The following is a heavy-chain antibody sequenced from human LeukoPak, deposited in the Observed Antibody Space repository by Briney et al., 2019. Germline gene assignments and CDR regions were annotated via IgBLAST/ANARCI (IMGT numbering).Heavy chain of an antibody. V-gene: IGHV3-23*01. CDR1: GFTFSNYG. D-gene: IGHD3-16*01. CDR3: AKHTGQLGIREVFDV. CDR2: ISSSGGTT. J-gene: IGHJ3*01. Sequence: PGGSLRLSCAASGFTFSNYGMSWVRQAPGKGLEWVSSISSSGGTTYDADSVRGRFTISRENSKNTVYLQVNALRAEDTAVYYCAKHTGQLGIREVFDVWGQGTMVSVS.